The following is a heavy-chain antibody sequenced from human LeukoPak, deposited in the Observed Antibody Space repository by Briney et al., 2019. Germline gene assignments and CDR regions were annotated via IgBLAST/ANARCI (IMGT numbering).Heavy chain of an antibody. CDR3: ARGPGALWFGELLPLDY. CDR2: INPNSGGT. D-gene: IGHD3-10*01. V-gene: IGHV1-2*02. CDR1: GSTFTGYY. J-gene: IGHJ4*02. Sequence: GASVKVSCTASGSTFTGYYMHWVRQAPGQGLGWMGWINPNSGGTNYAQRFQDRVTITRDTSISTAYMELSRLSPDDTAVYYCARGPGALWFGELLPLDYWGQGTLVTVSS.